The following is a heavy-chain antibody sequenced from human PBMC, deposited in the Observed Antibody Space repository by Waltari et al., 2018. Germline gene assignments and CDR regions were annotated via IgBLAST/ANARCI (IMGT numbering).Heavy chain of an antibody. V-gene: IGHV1-69*04. CDR3: ARGIGSGPVVPIDP. Sequence: QVQLVQSGAEVKKPGSSVKVSCKASGGTFSRYAVSWVRQAPGQGLEWMGGIIPILGIANYAQKFQGRVTITADESTSTAYMELSSLRSEDTAVYYCARGIGSGPVVPIDPWGQGTLVTVSS. CDR1: GGTFSRYA. CDR2: IIPILGIA. D-gene: IGHD1-26*01. J-gene: IGHJ5*02.